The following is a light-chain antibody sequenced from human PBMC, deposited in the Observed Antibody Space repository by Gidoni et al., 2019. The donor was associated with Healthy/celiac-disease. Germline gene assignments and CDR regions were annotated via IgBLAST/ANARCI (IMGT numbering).Light chain of an antibody. Sequence: EIVLTQSPATLSLSPGERATLSCRASQSVSSYLAWYQQKPVQAPRLLIYDASNRATGIPARFSGSGSGTDFTLTIISLEPEDFAVYYCQQRSNWPRTFGQGTKVEIK. CDR3: QQRSNWPRT. CDR2: DAS. CDR1: QSVSSY. V-gene: IGKV3-11*01. J-gene: IGKJ1*01.